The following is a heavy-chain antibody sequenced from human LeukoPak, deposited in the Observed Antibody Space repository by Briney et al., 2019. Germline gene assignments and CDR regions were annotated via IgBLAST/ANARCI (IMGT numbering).Heavy chain of an antibody. CDR1: GFTVSSNY. CDR2: SYTGGNT. CDR3: ASISDLLYYFDS. V-gene: IGHV3-66*01. J-gene: IGHJ4*02. Sequence: GGSLRLSCAASGFTVSSNYMSWVRQAPGKGLEWVSVSYTGGNTHYADSVKGRFTLSRDNSKNAVYLQMNSLRVEDTAMYYCASISDLLYYFDSWGQGTLVTVSS.